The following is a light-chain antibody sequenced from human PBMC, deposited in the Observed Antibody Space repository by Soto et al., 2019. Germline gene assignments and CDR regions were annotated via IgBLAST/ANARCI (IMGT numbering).Light chain of an antibody. J-gene: IGLJ3*02. Sequence: QPVLTQSPSASASLGASVKLTCTLSSGHSSYAIAWHQQQPEKGPRYLMKVNSDGSHSKGDGIPDRFSGSSSGAERYLTISSLQSEDEGDYYCQTWGTARVFGGGPKVTVL. CDR3: QTWGTARV. V-gene: IGLV4-69*01. CDR1: SGHSSYA. CDR2: VNSDGSH.